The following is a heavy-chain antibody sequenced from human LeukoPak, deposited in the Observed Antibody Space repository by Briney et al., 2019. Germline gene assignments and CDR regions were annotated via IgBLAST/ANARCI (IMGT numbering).Heavy chain of an antibody. D-gene: IGHD5-24*01. V-gene: IGHV3-30*03. Sequence: HPGGSLRLSCAASGFTFSIYPMHWVRQASGKGLEWVAVISNDGKDKHHADSVKGRFTISRDNSKNTLYLQMNSLRPEDTAIYYCARDSDIESAKYYFGYWGQGTLVTVSS. J-gene: IGHJ4*02. CDR3: ARDSDIESAKYYFGY. CDR2: ISNDGKDK. CDR1: GFTFSIYP.